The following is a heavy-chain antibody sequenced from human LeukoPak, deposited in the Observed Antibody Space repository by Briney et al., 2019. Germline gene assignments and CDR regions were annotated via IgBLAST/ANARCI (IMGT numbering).Heavy chain of an antibody. CDR2: IIGGAGGT. V-gene: IGHV3-23*01. Sequence: GGSLRLSCAASGFSFSSHGMSWVRLAPGKGLEWVSGIIGGAGGTYYADSVKGRFTISRDNAKNTLYLQMNRLRAEDTAVYYCARDSSSWYYGMDDYWGQGTLVTVSS. J-gene: IGHJ4*02. CDR1: GFSFSSHG. CDR3: ARDSSSWYYGMDDY. D-gene: IGHD6-13*01.